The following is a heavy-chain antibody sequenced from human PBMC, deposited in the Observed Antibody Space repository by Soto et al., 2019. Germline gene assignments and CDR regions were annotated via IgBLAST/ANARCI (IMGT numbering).Heavy chain of an antibody. CDR1: GGSISSGGYY. D-gene: IGHD2-2*01. Sequence: QVQLQESGPGLVKPSQTLSLTCTVSGGSISSGGYYWSWIRQHPGKGLEWLGYIYYSGSTYYNPSLKSRVTISVDTSKNPFSLKLSSVTAADTAVYYCARDCRYCSSTRPWGGMDVWGQGTTVTVSS. CDR2: IYYSGST. J-gene: IGHJ6*02. V-gene: IGHV4-31*03. CDR3: ARDCRYCSSTRPWGGMDV.